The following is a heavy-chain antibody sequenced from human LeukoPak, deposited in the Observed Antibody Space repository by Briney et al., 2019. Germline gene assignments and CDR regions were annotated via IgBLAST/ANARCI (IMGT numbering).Heavy chain of an antibody. CDR1: GGSISSYY. CDR3: ARQGYYYYYGMDV. V-gene: IGHV4-59*08. J-gene: IGHJ6*02. CDR2: VYYSGST. Sequence: SETPSLTCAVYGGSISSYYWSWIRQPPGKGLEWIGYVYYSGSTNYNPSLKSRVTISVDTSKNQFSLKLSSVTAADTAVYYCARQGYYYYYGMDVWGQGTTVTVSS.